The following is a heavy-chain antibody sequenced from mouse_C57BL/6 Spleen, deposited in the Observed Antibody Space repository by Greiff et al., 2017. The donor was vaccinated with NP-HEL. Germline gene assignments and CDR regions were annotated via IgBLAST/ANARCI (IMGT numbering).Heavy chain of an antibody. Sequence: QVQLQQPGAELVRPGTSVKLSCKASGYTFTSYWMHWVKQRPGQGLEWIGVIDPSDSYTNYNQKFKGKGTLTVDTSSSTAYMQLSSLTSEDSAVYYCARANTTVVADFDYWGQGTTLTVSS. J-gene: IGHJ2*01. CDR2: IDPSDSYT. V-gene: IGHV1-59*01. D-gene: IGHD1-1*01. CDR1: GYTFTSYW. CDR3: ARANTTVVADFDY.